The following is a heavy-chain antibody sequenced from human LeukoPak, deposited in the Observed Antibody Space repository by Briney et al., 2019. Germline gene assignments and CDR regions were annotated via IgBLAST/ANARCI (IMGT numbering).Heavy chain of an antibody. Sequence: GSLRLSCAAFGFTFNSFFLNWVRLTPGRELEWLACISQDGSETFYMDSVRGRFTISRDNTKNSLYLQMDSLRAEDTAVYFCVRDLGHSRHYFEYWGQGALVTVSS. V-gene: IGHV3-7*01. CDR3: VRDLGHSRHYFEY. D-gene: IGHD7-27*01. CDR1: GFTFNSFF. J-gene: IGHJ4*02. CDR2: ISQDGSET.